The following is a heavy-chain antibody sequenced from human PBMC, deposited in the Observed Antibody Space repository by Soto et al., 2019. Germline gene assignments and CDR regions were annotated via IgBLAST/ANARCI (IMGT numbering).Heavy chain of an antibody. CDR2: IYYSGST. CDR1: GGSISSYY. Sequence: QVQLQESGPGLVKPSETLSLTCTVSGGSISSYYWSWIRQPPGKGLEWIGYIYYSGSTNYNPSLKSRVTISVDTTKNQFSLKLRSVTAADTTVYYCARTYGGYYDYWGQGTLVTVSS. D-gene: IGHD2-8*01. J-gene: IGHJ4*02. V-gene: IGHV4-59*01. CDR3: ARTYGGYYDY.